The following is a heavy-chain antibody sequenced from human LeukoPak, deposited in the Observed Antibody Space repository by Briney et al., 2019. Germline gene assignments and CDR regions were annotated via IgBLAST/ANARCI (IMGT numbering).Heavy chain of an antibody. Sequence: PSETLSLTCAVYGGSFSSYYWGWIRQPPGKGLEWIGSIFHSRSTYYNPSLKSRVTISVDTSKNQFSLKVRSVTAADTAVYYCASHLWFGEFHWGQGTLVTVSS. CDR1: GGSFSSYY. V-gene: IGHV4-38-2*01. CDR3: ASHLWFGEFH. CDR2: IFHSRST. J-gene: IGHJ4*02. D-gene: IGHD3-10*01.